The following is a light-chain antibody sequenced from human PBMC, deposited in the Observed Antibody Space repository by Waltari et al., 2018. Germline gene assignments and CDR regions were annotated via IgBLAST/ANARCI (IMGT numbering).Light chain of an antibody. J-gene: IGKJ3*01. CDR1: QSLLHSDGYTY. Sequence: EIVMTQTPLSLSITPGEQASISCRSSQSLLHSDGYTYLYWFLQKARQVSTLLIYEVSNRLAGVPARFSGSGSGTDFTLKISRVEAEDFGVYYCQQYYSSPFTFGPGTKLEIK. CDR3: QQYYSSPFT. CDR2: EVS. V-gene: IGKV2D-26*01.